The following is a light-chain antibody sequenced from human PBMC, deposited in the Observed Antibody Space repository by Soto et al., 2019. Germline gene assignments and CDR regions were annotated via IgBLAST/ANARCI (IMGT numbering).Light chain of an antibody. Sequence: EVVMTQSPATLSVSPGEGATLSCRASQSVGSLVAWYQQKPGQAPRLLIYRVSTRATDIAARFTGSGSGTEFTLTISSLQTEDFAVYYCQQYNYWPPITFGQGTRLEIK. J-gene: IGKJ5*01. CDR1: QSVGSL. V-gene: IGKV3-15*01. CDR3: QQYNYWPPIT. CDR2: RVS.